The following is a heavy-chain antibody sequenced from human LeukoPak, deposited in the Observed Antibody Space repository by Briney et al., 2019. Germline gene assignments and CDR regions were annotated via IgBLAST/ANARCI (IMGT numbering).Heavy chain of an antibody. D-gene: IGHD2-15*01. V-gene: IGHV3-11*04. CDR2: ISSSGSTI. CDR1: GFTFSDYY. CDR3: ARPVVAATTPDTFDI. J-gene: IGHJ3*02. Sequence: GGSLRLSCAASGFTFSDYYMSWIRQAPGKGLEWVSYISSSGSTIYYADSVKGRFTISRDNAKNSLYLQMNGLRAEDTAVYYCARPVVAATTPDTFDIWGQGTMVTVSS.